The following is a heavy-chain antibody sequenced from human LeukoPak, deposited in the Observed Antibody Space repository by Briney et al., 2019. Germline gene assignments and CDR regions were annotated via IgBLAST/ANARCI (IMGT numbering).Heavy chain of an antibody. CDR1: GYTFTSYG. Sequence: GASVKVSCKASGYTFTSYGISWVRQAPGQGLEWMGWISAYNGNTNYAQKLQGRVTMTTDTSTSTAYMELRSLRSDDTAVYYCARVDVGAGIIHYFDYWGQGTLVTVSS. D-gene: IGHD1-26*01. V-gene: IGHV1-18*01. J-gene: IGHJ4*02. CDR2: ISAYNGNT. CDR3: ARVDVGAGIIHYFDY.